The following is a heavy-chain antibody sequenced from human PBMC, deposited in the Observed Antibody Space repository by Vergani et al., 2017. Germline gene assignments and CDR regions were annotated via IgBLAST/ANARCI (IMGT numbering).Heavy chain of an antibody. J-gene: IGHJ5*02. V-gene: IGHV3-49*04. CDR2: IRSKAYGGTT. Sequence: EVQLVESGGGLVQPGRSLRLPCTASGFTFGDYAMSWVRQAPGKGLEWVGFIRSKAYGGTTEYAASVKGRFTISRDDSKSIAYLQMNSLKTADTAVYYCTRDPCGGNCSWGQGTLVTVSS. D-gene: IGHD4-23*01. CDR3: TRDPCGGNCS. CDR1: GFTFGDYA.